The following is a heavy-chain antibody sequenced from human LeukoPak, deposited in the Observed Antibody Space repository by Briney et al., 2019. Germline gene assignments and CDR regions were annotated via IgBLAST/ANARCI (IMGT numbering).Heavy chain of an antibody. Sequence: GRCLCLSCAPAGVTPSSNYMSWVRQPPGEGQECVSVIYSSGSTDNADSVKGRRTISRDNSKNTLYLQKNSLRAEDTAVYYCARVVDHDYGDYYLDYWGQGTLVTVSS. V-gene: IGHV3-53*01. CDR2: IYSSGST. CDR3: ARVVDHDYGDYYLDY. D-gene: IGHD4-17*01. CDR1: GVTPSSNY. J-gene: IGHJ4*02.